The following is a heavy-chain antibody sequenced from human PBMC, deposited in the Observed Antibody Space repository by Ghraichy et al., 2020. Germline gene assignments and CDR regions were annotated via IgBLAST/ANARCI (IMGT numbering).Heavy chain of an antibody. Sequence: GGSLRLSCAASGFTFSSYGMHWVRQAPGKGLEWVAVIWYDGSNKYYADSVKGRFTISRDNSKNTLYLQMNSLRAEDTAVYYCARDGTAWTTRWYFDLWGRGTLVTVSS. D-gene: IGHD3/OR15-3a*01. V-gene: IGHV3-33*01. CDR3: ARDGTAWTTRWYFDL. CDR2: IWYDGSNK. J-gene: IGHJ2*01. CDR1: GFTFSSYG.